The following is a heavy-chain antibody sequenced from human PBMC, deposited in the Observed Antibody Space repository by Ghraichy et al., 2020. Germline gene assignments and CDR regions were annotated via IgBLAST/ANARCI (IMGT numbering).Heavy chain of an antibody. CDR2: IYYSGST. J-gene: IGHJ4*02. Sequence: SETLSLTCTVSGGSISSYYWSWIRQPPGKGLEWIGYIYYSGSTNYNPSLKSRVTISVDTSKNQFSLKLSSVTAADTAVYYCARVWGLAYCGGDCPHYFDYWGQGTLVTVSS. CDR1: GGSISSYY. CDR3: ARVWGLAYCGGDCPHYFDY. V-gene: IGHV4-59*01. D-gene: IGHD2-21*02.